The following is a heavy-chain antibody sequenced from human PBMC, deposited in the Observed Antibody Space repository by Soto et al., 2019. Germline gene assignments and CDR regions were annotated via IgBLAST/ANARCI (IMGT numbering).Heavy chain of an antibody. V-gene: IGHV4-38-2*02. Sequence: PSETLSLTCTVSGYSISNGDYWGWIRQAPGKGLEWIGSVYYSGSTHYEPSLRGRIAISVDTLKNQFSLRLPSVTAADTAMYFCARNTSTYFDSWGKG. CDR1: GYSISNGDY. CDR3: ARNTSTYFDS. J-gene: IGHJ4*02. CDR2: VYYSGST.